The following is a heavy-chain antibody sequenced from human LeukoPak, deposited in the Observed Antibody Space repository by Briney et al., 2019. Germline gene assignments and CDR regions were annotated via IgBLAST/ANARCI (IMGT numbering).Heavy chain of an antibody. CDR2: IDYSGST. V-gene: IGHV4-59*01. Sequence: SETLSLTCTVSGGSISSYYWSWIRQPPGKGLEWIGYIDYSGSTNYNPSLKSRVTISVDTSKNQFSLKLSSVTAADTAVYYCARGPMYYDILTGYYHHWYFDLWGRGTLVTVSS. D-gene: IGHD3-9*01. J-gene: IGHJ2*01. CDR3: ARGPMYYDILTGYYHHWYFDL. CDR1: GGSISSYY.